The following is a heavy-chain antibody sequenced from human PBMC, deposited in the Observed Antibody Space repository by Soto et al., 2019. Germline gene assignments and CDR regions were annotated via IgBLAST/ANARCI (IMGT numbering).Heavy chain of an antibody. CDR2: VSASGLNT. V-gene: IGHV3-23*01. CDR3: ANDRPRRTSGYLFDY. Sequence: PGGSLRLSCAASGFTFSSYAMSWVRQAPGKGLEWVSGVSASGLNTDYADSVKGRFYISRDNSKNTVSLHMNSLRAEDTALYYCANDRPRRTSGYLFDYWGQGTPVTVSS. D-gene: IGHD5-18*01. J-gene: IGHJ4*02. CDR1: GFTFSSYA.